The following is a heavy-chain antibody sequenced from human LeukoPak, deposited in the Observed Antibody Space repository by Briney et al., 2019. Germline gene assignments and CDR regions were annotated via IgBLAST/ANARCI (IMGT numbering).Heavy chain of an antibody. CDR1: GFTFDDYG. D-gene: IGHD2-2*01. CDR3: ARRRVPAALSTDYYYYMDV. V-gene: IGHV3-20*04. CDR2: INWNGGRR. Sequence: PGGSLRLSCGASGFTFDDYGMSWVRQAPGKGVEWDYGINWNGGRREYADCVKGRFTSYGDKAKNSLYLQMNSLRAEDTALYYCARRRVPAALSTDYYYYMDVWGKGTTVTVSS. J-gene: IGHJ6*03.